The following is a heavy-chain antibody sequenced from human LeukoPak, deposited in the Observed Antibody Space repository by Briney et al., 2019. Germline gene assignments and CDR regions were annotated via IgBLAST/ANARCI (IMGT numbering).Heavy chain of an antibody. CDR1: GGSFSGYY. D-gene: IGHD5-24*01. CDR3: ARLKRRATITFWFDP. Sequence: SETLSLTCAVYGGSFSGYYWSWIRQPPGKGLERIGEINHSGSTNYNPSLKSRVTISVDTSKNQFSLKLSSVTVADTAVYYCARLKRRATITFWFDPWGQGTLVTVSS. J-gene: IGHJ5*02. CDR2: INHSGST. V-gene: IGHV4-34*01.